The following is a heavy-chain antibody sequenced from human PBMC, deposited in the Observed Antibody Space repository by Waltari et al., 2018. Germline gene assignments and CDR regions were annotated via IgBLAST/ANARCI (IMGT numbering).Heavy chain of an antibody. CDR3: ARGRFNYYYYYGMDV. Sequence: QVQLVQSGAEVKKPGSSVKVSCKASGGTFSSYAISWVRQAPGQGLEWMGGIIPIIGTSNYAQKFQGRVPSTADESTSTAYMELSSLGSEDTAVYYCARGRFNYYYYYGMDVWGQGTTVTVSS. CDR1: GGTFSSYA. D-gene: IGHD3-3*01. CDR2: IIPIIGTS. V-gene: IGHV1-69*01. J-gene: IGHJ6*02.